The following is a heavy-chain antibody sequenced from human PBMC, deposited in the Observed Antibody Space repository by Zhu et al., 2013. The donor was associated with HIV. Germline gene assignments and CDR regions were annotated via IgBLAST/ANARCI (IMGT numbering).Heavy chain of an antibody. Sequence: QVQLVQSGTEVKKPGSSVKVSCKASGGDFNNYAISWVRQAPGQGLEWMGVINPTTNSKKYLQKFQDRVTMTRNTSTNMVYIEFRGLRYDDTAVYFCARGGHIKWGKDNWFDPWGQGTHVTVSS. CDR3: ARGGHIKWGKDNWFDP. V-gene: IGHV1-46*02. CDR1: GGDFNNYA. J-gene: IGHJ5*02. D-gene: IGHD3-16*01. CDR2: INPTTNSK.